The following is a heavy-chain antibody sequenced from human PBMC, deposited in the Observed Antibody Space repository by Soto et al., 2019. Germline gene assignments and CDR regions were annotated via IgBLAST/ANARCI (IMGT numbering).Heavy chain of an antibody. CDR2: IYYSGST. CDR1: GGSISSGGYY. V-gene: IGHV4-31*03. J-gene: IGHJ5*02. CDR3: ARVPGIAARSNWFDP. Sequence: NPSETLSLTCTVSGGSISSGGYYWSWIRQHPGKGLEWIGYIYYSGSTYYNPSLKSRVTISVDTSKNQFSLKLSSVTAADTAVYYCARVPGIAARSNWFDPWGQGTLVTVSS. D-gene: IGHD6-6*01.